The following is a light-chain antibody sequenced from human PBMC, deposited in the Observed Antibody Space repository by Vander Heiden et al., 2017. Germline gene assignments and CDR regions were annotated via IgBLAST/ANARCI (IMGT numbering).Light chain of an antibody. Sequence: DIVLTQSPGTLSLSPGERATLSCRASQSVSSSYLAWYQQKPGQAPRLLIYGASNRATGIPDRFSGSGSGTDFTLTISSLEPEDFALYYCQQYGTSPRMYSFGQGTKVEIK. CDR2: GAS. V-gene: IGKV3-20*01. J-gene: IGKJ2*03. CDR1: QSVSSSY. CDR3: QQYGTSPRMYS.